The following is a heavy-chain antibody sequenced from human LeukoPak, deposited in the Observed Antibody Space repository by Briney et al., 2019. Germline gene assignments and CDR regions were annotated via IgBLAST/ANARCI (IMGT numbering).Heavy chain of an antibody. V-gene: IGHV4-61*01. J-gene: IGHJ4*02. CDR3: ARGLYGDYTTHFDY. CDR2: IYYSGST. Sequence: PSETLSLTCTVSGGSFSSGSYYWSWIRQPPGKGLEWIGYIYYSGSTNYNPSLESRVTISVDTSKNQFSLKLSSVTAADTAVYYCARGLYGDYTTHFDYWGQGTLVTVSS. CDR1: GGSFSSGSYY. D-gene: IGHD4-17*01.